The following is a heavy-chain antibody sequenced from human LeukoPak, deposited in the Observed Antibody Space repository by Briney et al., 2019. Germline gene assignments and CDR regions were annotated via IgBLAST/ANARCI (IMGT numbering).Heavy chain of an antibody. D-gene: IGHD4-17*01. V-gene: IGHV3-23*01. CDR3: AIIEDYGDYGGY. J-gene: IGHJ4*02. CDR1: GFTFSSYA. Sequence: GGSLRLSCAASGFTFSSYAMSWVRQAPGKGLEWVSAISGSGGSTYYADSVKGRFTISRDNSKNTLYLQMNSLRAEDTAVYYCAIIEDYGDYGGYWGQGALVTVSS. CDR2: ISGSGGST.